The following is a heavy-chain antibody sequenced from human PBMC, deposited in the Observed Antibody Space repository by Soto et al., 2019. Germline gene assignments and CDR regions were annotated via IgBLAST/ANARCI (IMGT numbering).Heavy chain of an antibody. J-gene: IGHJ6*03. CDR1: GGSFSGYY. V-gene: IGHV4-34*01. CDR3: ARRLLVWSGELSRRGGYYYYVDV. Sequence: QVQLQQWGAGLLKPSETLSLTCAVYGGSFSGYYWSWIRQTPGTGLEWIWEINDSGSANHNPSLTRRFIILVETTKTQFCLKPRSVTAADPAVYCCARRLLVWSGELSRRGGYYYYVDVWGKATTVTVSS. CDR2: INDSGSA. D-gene: IGHD3-10*01.